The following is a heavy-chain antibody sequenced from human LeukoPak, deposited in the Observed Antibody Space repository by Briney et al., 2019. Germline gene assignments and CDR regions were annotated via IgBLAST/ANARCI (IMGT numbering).Heavy chain of an antibody. Sequence: ASVKVSCKASGYTFTSYYMHWVRQAPGQGLDWMGIINSSGGSTSYAQEFQGRVTMTRDTSTSTVYMELSSLRSEDTAVYYCATESVYAFDIWGQGTMVTVSS. V-gene: IGHV1-46*01. CDR2: INSSGGST. CDR3: ATESVYAFDI. J-gene: IGHJ3*02. CDR1: GYTFTSYY.